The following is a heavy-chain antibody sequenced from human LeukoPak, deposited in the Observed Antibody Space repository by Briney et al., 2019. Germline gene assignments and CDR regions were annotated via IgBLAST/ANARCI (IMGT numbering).Heavy chain of an antibody. CDR3: ARDGCGGSCFHYYYYYMDV. CDR2: IIPIFGTA. Sequence: SVKVSCKASGGTFSSYAISWVRQAPGQGLEWMGGIIPIFGTANYAQKFQGRVTITADESTSTAYMELSSLRSEDTAVYYCARDGCGGSCFHYYYYYMDVWGKGTTVTISS. J-gene: IGHJ6*03. CDR1: GGTFSSYA. D-gene: IGHD2-15*01. V-gene: IGHV1-69*13.